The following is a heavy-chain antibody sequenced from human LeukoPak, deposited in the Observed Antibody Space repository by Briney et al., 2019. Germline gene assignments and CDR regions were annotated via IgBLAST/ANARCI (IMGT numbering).Heavy chain of an antibody. Sequence: SETLSRTCTVSGGSISSSSYYWGWIRQPPGKGLEWIGSIYYSGSTYYNSSLKSRVTISVDTSKNQFSLKLSSVTAADTAVYYCARHRIVGGLLDYWGQGTLVTVSS. D-gene: IGHD1-26*01. J-gene: IGHJ4*02. CDR2: IYYSGST. CDR1: GGSISSSSYY. CDR3: ARHRIVGGLLDY. V-gene: IGHV4-39*01.